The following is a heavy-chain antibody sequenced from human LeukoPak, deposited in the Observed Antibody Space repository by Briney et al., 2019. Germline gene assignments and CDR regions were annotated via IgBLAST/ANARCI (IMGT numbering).Heavy chain of an antibody. CDR1: GGSISSYY. Sequence: SETLSLTCTVSGGSISSYYWSWVRQPPGKGLEWIGYIYYSGSTNYNPSLKSRVTISVDTSKNQFSLKLSSVTAADTAVYYCARDGYDYVWGSYRYTGIWFDPWGQGTLVTVSS. J-gene: IGHJ5*02. V-gene: IGHV4-59*12. CDR3: ARDGYDYVWGSYRYTGIWFDP. CDR2: IYYSGST. D-gene: IGHD3-16*02.